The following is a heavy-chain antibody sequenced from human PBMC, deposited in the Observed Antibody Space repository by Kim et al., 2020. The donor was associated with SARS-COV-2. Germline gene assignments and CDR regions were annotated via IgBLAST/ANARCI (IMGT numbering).Heavy chain of an antibody. CDR1: GFTFSSYW. J-gene: IGHJ6*02. CDR2: IKQDGSEK. CDR3: VRDKRGVAGYYYYYGMDV. D-gene: IGHD3-10*01. Sequence: GGSLRLSCAASGFTFSSYWMSWVRQAPGKGLEWVANIKQDGSEKYYVDSVKGRFTISRDNAKNSLYLQMNSLRAEDTAVYYCVRDKRGVAGYYYYYGMDVWGQGTTVTVSS. V-gene: IGHV3-7*03.